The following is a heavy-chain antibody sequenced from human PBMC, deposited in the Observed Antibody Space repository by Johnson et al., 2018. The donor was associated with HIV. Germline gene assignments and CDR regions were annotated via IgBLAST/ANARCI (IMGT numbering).Heavy chain of an antibody. J-gene: IGHJ3*02. V-gene: IGHV3-73*01. Sequence: VQLVESGGGLIQPGGSLKLSCAASGFTFSGSAMHWVRQASGKGLEWVGRIRSKANSYATAYAASVKGRFTISRDDSKNTAYLQMYSLKTEDTAVYYCTRWGGAFDIWGQGTMVTVSS. CDR3: TRWGGAFDI. CDR2: IRSKANSYAT. D-gene: IGHD3-10*01. CDR1: GFTFSGSA.